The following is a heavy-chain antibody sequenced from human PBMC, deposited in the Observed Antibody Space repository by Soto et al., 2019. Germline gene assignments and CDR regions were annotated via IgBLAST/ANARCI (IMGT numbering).Heavy chain of an antibody. Sequence: EVQLLESGGGLVQPGECLRLSCAASGITFSSYAMNWVRQAPGKGREWVSSISGSGGITHYADSVKGRFTISRDNSKNTLYLQINSLRAEDTAIYYCAKAVATTFGWFDPWGQGTLVTVSS. CDR3: AKAVATTFGWFDP. CDR1: GITFSSYA. J-gene: IGHJ5*02. V-gene: IGHV3-23*01. CDR2: ISGSGGIT. D-gene: IGHD2-15*01.